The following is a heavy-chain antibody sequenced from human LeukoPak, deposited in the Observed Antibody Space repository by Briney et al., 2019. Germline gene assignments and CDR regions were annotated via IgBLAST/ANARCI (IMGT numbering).Heavy chain of an antibody. V-gene: IGHV4-39*07. J-gene: IGHJ4*02. D-gene: IGHD2-2*01. CDR2: IYYSGST. CDR3: ARPRYCSSTSCYWLDY. Sequence: PSQTLSLTCTVSGGSISSSSYYWGWIRQPPGKGLEWIGSIYYSGSTYYNPSLKSRVTISVDTSKNQFSLKLSSVTAADTAVYYCARPRYCSSTSCYWLDYWGQGTLVTVSS. CDR1: GGSISSSSYY.